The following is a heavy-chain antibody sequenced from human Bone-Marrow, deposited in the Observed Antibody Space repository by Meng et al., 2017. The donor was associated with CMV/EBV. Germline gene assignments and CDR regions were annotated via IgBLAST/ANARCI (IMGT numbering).Heavy chain of an antibody. D-gene: IGHD3-22*01. J-gene: IGHJ6*02. V-gene: IGHV1-2*02. CDR1: GYTFIGYD. CDR2: INPKSGGT. Sequence: SVKVSCKASGYTFIGYDLHWVRQAPGEGLEWMGWINPKSGGTNYAQRFQGRVTMTRDTSINTVYMELNRLRSDDTAVYYCAKALYTNYYSTYYGLDVWGQGTTVTVSS. CDR3: AKALYTNYYSTYYGLDV.